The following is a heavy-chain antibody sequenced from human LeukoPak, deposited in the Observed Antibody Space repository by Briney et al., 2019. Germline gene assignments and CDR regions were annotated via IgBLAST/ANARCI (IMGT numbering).Heavy chain of an antibody. D-gene: IGHD3-22*01. CDR1: GYSISSGYY. CDR3: ARRVFYYDSSGYLRSNYFDY. J-gene: IGHJ4*02. Sequence: SETLSLTCTVSGYSISSGYYWGWIRQPPGKGLEWIGSFYHSGSTYYNPSLKSRVTISVDTSKNQFSLKLSSVTAADTAVYYCARRVFYYDSSGYLRSNYFDYWGQGTLVTASP. CDR2: FYHSGST. V-gene: IGHV4-38-2*02.